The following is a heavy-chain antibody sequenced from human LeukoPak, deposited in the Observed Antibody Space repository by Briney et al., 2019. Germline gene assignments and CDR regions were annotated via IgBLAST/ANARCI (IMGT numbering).Heavy chain of an antibody. CDR3: ARGLPRRREDY. V-gene: IGHV4-34*01. CDR1: GGSFSGYY. Sequence: SETLSLTRAVYGGSFSGYYWSWIRQPPGKGLEWIGEINHSGSTNYNPSLKSRVTISVDTSKNQFSPKLSSVTAADTAVYYCARGLPRRREDYWGQGTLVTVSS. J-gene: IGHJ4*02. CDR2: INHSGST.